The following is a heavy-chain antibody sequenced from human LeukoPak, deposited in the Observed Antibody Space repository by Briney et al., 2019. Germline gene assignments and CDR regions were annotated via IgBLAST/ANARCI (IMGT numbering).Heavy chain of an antibody. V-gene: IGHV4-34*01. J-gene: IGHJ4*02. Sequence: SETLSLTCAVYGGSFSGYYWSWIRQPPGKGLEWIGEINHSGSTNYNPSLKSRVTISVDTSKNQFSLKLSSVTAADTAVYYCARDRLWSRERDDFWGQGTLVTVSS. D-gene: IGHD5-24*01. CDR3: ARDRLWSRERDDF. CDR1: GGSFSGYY. CDR2: INHSGST.